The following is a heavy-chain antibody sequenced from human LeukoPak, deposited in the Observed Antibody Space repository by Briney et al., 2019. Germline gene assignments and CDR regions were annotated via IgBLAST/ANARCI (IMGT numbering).Heavy chain of an antibody. J-gene: IGHJ4*01. D-gene: IGHD4-17*01. CDR1: GXTFSDPP. V-gene: IGHV3-73*01. CDR3: TRLPTLKTFDY. CDR2: ITSKADSYAT. Sequence: GGSLRLSCAASGXTFSDPPVHWVRQASGKGLEWVGRITSKADSYATAYAESVKGRFTISRDDSKNTAYLQMNSLQTEDTAVYYCTRLPTLKTFDYWGHGVLVTVSS.